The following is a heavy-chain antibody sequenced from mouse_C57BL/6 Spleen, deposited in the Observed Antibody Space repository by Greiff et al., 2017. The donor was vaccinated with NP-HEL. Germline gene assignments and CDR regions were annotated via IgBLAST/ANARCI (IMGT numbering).Heavy chain of an antibody. CDR1: GYTFTSYW. CDR3: ARADYYGSSYPFDY. V-gene: IGHV1-55*01. CDR2: IYPGSGST. D-gene: IGHD1-1*01. Sequence: VQLQQPGAELVKPGASVKMSCTASGYTFTSYWITWVKQRPGQGLEWIGDIYPGSGSTNYNEKFKSKATLTVDTSSSTAYMQLRSLTSEDSAVYYCARADYYGSSYPFDYWGQGTTLTVSS. J-gene: IGHJ2*01.